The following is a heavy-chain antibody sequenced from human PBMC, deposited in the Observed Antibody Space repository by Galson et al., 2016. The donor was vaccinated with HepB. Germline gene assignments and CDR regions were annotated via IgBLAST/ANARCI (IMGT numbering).Heavy chain of an antibody. Sequence: SVKVSCKASGGTFSSYAISWVRQAPGQGLEWMGGIIPIFGTPNYAQKFQGRVTITADKSTSTAYMELRSLRSEDTAVYYCVRGGDYDSLTGYNYDTPRDVGGQGTTGTVSS. CDR2: IIPIFGTP. J-gene: IGHJ6*02. V-gene: IGHV1-69*06. D-gene: IGHD3-9*01. CDR1: GGTFSSYA. CDR3: VRGGDYDSLTGYNYDTPRDV.